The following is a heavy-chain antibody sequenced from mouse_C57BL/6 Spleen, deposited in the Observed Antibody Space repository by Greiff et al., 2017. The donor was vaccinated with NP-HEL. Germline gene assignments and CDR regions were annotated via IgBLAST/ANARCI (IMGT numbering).Heavy chain of an antibody. Sequence: GGGLVQPKGSLKLSCAASGFSFNTYAMNWVRQAPGKGLEWVARIRSKSNNYATYYADSVKDRFTISRDDSESMLYLQMNNLKTEDTAMYYCVSQDYYGSSYYFDYWGQGTTLTVSS. V-gene: IGHV10-1*01. D-gene: IGHD1-1*01. CDR1: GFSFNTYA. J-gene: IGHJ2*01. CDR3: VSQDYYGSSYYFDY. CDR2: IRSKSNNYAT.